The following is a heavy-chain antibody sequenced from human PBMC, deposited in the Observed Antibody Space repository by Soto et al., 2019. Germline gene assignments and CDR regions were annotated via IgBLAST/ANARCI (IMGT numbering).Heavy chain of an antibody. J-gene: IGHJ4*02. CDR3: ARDFKRYSSSPGPLEY. CDR1: GGSISSSNW. Sequence: SETLSLTCAVSGGSISSSNWWSWVRQPPGKGLEWIGEIYHSGSTSYNPSLKSRLIISVNMSKNQFSLKLTSATAADTAVYYCARDFKRYSSSPGPLEYWGQGTLVTVSS. V-gene: IGHV4-4*02. CDR2: IYHSGST. D-gene: IGHD6-6*01.